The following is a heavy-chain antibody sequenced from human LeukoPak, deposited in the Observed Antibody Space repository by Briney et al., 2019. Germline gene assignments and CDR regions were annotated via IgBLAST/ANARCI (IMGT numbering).Heavy chain of an antibody. D-gene: IGHD6-13*01. Sequence: GESLKISCKGSGYSFTSYWIAWVRQMPGKGLEWMGIIYPGDSDTRYSPSFQGQVTISADKSISTAYLQWSSLKALDTAMYYCARHRWGAAAGTSWFDPWGQGTLVTVSS. CDR2: IYPGDSDT. V-gene: IGHV5-51*01. CDR3: ARHRWGAAAGTSWFDP. J-gene: IGHJ5*02. CDR1: GYSFTSYW.